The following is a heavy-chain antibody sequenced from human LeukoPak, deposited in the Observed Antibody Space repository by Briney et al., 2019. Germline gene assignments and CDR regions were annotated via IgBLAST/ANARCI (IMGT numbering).Heavy chain of an antibody. CDR2: IYYSGST. Sequence: PSQTLSLTCTVSGGSISSGDYYWSWIRQPPGKGLEWIGYIYYSGSTYYNPSLKSRVTISVDTSKNQFSLKLSSVTAADTAVYYCARFLALARERGPTYYYDSSGYYSWGQGTLVTVSS. J-gene: IGHJ4*02. CDR3: ARFLALARERGPTYYYDSSGYYS. CDR1: GGSISSGDYY. V-gene: IGHV4-30-4*01. D-gene: IGHD3-22*01.